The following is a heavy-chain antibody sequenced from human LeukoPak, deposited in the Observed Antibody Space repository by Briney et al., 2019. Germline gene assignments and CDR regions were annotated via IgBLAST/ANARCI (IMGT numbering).Heavy chain of an antibody. V-gene: IGHV1-18*01. CDR2: ISAYNVNT. CDR3: ARQLPLHWELLGEYDY. CDR1: GYTFTSYG. J-gene: IGHJ4*02. D-gene: IGHD1-26*01. Sequence: ASVKVSCKASGYTFTSYGISWLRQAPGQGLEWMGWISAYNVNTNYAQKLQGRVTMTTDTSTSTPYMELRSLRSDDPAVYYCARQLPLHWELLGEYDYWGQRTLPTVSS.